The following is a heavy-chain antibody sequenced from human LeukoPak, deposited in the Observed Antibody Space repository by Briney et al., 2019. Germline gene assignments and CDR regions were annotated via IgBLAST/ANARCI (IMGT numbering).Heavy chain of an antibody. CDR3: ARVRSSGWSYFDY. V-gene: IGHV3-74*01. CDR1: GFTFSSYW. CDR2: IDSDGSST. J-gene: IGHJ4*02. Sequence: GGSLRLSCAASGFTFSSYWMHWVRHAPGKGLVWVSRIDSDGSSTSYADSAKGRFTISRDNAKNTEYLQMNSLRAEDTAVYYCARVRSSGWSYFDYWGQGTLVTVSS. D-gene: IGHD6-19*01.